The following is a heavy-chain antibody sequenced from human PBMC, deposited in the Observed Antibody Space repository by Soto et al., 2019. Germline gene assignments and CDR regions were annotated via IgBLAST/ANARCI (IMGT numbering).Heavy chain of an antibody. J-gene: IGHJ1*01. CDR3: ARTTTVVTPAEYIHH. Sequence: ASVKVSCKASGYTFTSYGISWVRQAPGQGLEWMGWISAYNGNTNYAQKLQGRVTMTTDTSTSTAYMELRSLRSDDTAVYYCARTTTVVTPAEYIHHWGQGTLVTVSS. V-gene: IGHV1-18*01. CDR1: GYTFTSYG. CDR2: ISAYNGNT. D-gene: IGHD4-17*01.